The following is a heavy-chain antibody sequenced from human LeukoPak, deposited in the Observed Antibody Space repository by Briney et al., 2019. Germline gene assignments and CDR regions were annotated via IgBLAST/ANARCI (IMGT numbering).Heavy chain of an antibody. CDR1: GFTFSSYA. J-gene: IGHJ4*02. CDR2: ISGSGGST. Sequence: GGSLRLSCAASGFTFSSYAMSWVRQAPGKGLEWVSAISGSGGSTYYADSVKGRFTISRDNSKNTLYLQMNSLRADDTAVYYCARDVWTGVAVSDYWGQGTLVTVSS. V-gene: IGHV3-23*01. CDR3: ARDVWTGVAVSDY. D-gene: IGHD6-19*01.